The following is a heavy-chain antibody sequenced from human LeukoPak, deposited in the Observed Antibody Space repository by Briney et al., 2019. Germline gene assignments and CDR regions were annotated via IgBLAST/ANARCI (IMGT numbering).Heavy chain of an antibody. Sequence: PGGSLRLSCAASGFTFSSYAMSWVRQAPGKGLEWVPAISGSGGSTYYADSVKGRFTISRDNSKNTLYLQMNSLRAEDTAVYYCAKAMDIVVVVAALDYWGQGTLVTVSS. V-gene: IGHV3-23*01. D-gene: IGHD2-15*01. CDR3: AKAMDIVVVVAALDY. J-gene: IGHJ4*02. CDR1: GFTFSSYA. CDR2: ISGSGGST.